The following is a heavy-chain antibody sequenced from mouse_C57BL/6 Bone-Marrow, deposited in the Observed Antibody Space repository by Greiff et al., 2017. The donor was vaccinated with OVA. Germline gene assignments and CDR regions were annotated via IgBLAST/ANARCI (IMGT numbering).Heavy chain of an antibody. Sequence: VQLQQPGAELVRPGSSVKLSCKASGYTFTSYWMHWVKQRPIQGLEWIGNIDPSDSETHYNQKFKDKATLTVDKSSSTAYMQLSSLTSEDSAVYYCAKANWSPSFAYWGQGTLVTVSA. V-gene: IGHV1-52*01. CDR1: GYTFTSYW. CDR3: AKANWSPSFAY. J-gene: IGHJ3*01. D-gene: IGHD4-1*01. CDR2: IDPSDSET.